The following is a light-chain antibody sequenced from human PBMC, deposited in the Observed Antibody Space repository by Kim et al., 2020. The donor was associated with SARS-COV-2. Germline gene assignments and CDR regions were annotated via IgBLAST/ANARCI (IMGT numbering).Light chain of an antibody. CDR2: GAS. V-gene: IGKV3-20*01. J-gene: IGKJ2*01. Sequence: LFPAETATIPCMASHSVSSSYLAWYQQKPGQAPSLLIYGASSRATGIPDRFSGSGSGTDFTLTISRLEPEDFAVYYCQQYGSSLYPFGQGTKLEI. CDR3: QQYGSSLYP. CDR1: HSVSSSY.